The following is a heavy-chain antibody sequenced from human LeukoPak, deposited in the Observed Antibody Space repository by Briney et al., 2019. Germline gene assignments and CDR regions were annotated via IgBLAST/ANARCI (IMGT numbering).Heavy chain of an antibody. Sequence: PSETLSLTCAVSGGSISSGGYSWSWIRQPPGKGLEWIGYIYHSGSTNYNPSLKSRVTISVDTSKKQFSLKLSSVTAADTAVYYCVTYYFDSSGPKKNYWGQETLVTVSS. CDR1: GGSISSGGYS. V-gene: IGHV4-30-2*01. D-gene: IGHD3-22*01. J-gene: IGHJ4*02. CDR3: VTYYFDSSGPKKNY. CDR2: IYHSGST.